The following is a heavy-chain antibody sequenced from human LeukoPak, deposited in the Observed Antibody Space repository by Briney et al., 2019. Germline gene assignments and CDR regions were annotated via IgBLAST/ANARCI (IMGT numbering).Heavy chain of an antibody. V-gene: IGHV1-2*04. CDR2: INPNSGGT. CDR1: GYTFTGYY. CDR3: ARDYGSGSYYVGGYFDY. D-gene: IGHD3-10*01. J-gene: IGHJ4*02. Sequence: GASVKVSCKASGYTFTGYYMHWVRQAPGQGLEWMGWINPNSGGTNYAQKFQGWVTMTRDTSISTAYMELSRLRSDDTAVYYCARDYGSGSYYVGGYFDYWGQGTLVTVSS.